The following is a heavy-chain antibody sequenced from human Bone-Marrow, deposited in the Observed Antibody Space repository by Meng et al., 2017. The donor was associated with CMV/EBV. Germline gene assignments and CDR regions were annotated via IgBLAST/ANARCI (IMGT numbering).Heavy chain of an antibody. V-gene: IGHV3-9*01. CDR1: GFTFDDYA. D-gene: IGHD1-26*01. Sequence: GGSLRLSCAASGFTFDDYAMHWVRQTPGKGLEWVSSISWSSGSRGYADSVKGRFTISRDNAKNSLNLQMNSLRAEDTAVYYCARDPSVLDQWVDYWGQGTLVTVSS. J-gene: IGHJ4*02. CDR3: ARDPSVLDQWVDY. CDR2: ISWSSGSR.